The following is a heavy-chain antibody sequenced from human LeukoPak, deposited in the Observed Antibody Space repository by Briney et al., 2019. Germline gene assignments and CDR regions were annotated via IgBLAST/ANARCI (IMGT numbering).Heavy chain of an antibody. V-gene: IGHV4-39*07. CDR1: GGSISSSRDY. CDR3: ARDSQASGFTMIVVAPESYFDY. CDR2: IYYSGST. Sequence: SETLSLTCTVSGGSISSSRDYWAWLRQPPGKGLEWIANIYYSGSTYYSPSLKSRVTISVDTSKNQFSLKLSSVTAADTAVYYCARDSQASGFTMIVVAPESYFDYWGQGTLVTVSS. D-gene: IGHD3-22*01. J-gene: IGHJ4*02.